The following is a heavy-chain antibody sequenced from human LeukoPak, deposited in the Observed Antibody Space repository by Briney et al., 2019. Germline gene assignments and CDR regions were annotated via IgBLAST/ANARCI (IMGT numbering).Heavy chain of an antibody. D-gene: IGHD6-13*01. Sequence: PGGSLRLSCAASGFTFSSYGMHWVRQAPGKGLEWVAVIWYDGSNKYYADSVKGRFTISRDNSKNSLYLQMNSLRAEDTALYYCAKGVSSSWYESGFDYWGQGTLVTVSS. CDR1: GFTFSSYG. J-gene: IGHJ4*02. CDR3: AKGVSSSWYESGFDY. CDR2: IWYDGSNK. V-gene: IGHV3-30*02.